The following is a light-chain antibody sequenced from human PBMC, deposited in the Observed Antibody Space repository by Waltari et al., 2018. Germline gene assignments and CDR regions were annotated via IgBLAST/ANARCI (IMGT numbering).Light chain of an antibody. Sequence: QSALTQPASVSGSPGQSITISCTGTSSDVGWHNYFSWYQQHPGKAPKLIIYDVTDRPSGVSNRFSGSKFGNTASLTISGLQAEDEADYYCSSYTSSGTPYVFGTGTRVTVL. CDR1: SSDVGWHNY. V-gene: IGLV2-14*03. J-gene: IGLJ1*01. CDR2: DVT. CDR3: SSYTSSGTPYV.